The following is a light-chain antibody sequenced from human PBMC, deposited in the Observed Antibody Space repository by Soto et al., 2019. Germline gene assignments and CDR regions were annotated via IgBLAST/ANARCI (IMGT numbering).Light chain of an antibody. CDR2: AAS. V-gene: IGKV1-39*01. J-gene: IGKJ1*01. CDR1: QSISSY. CDR3: QHYNSYSEA. Sequence: DIQMTQSPSSLSASVGDRVTITCRARQSISSYSNWYQQKPGKAPKLLIYAASSLQSGVPSRFSGSGSGTEFTLTISSLQPDDFATYYCQHYNSYSEAFGQGTKVDIK.